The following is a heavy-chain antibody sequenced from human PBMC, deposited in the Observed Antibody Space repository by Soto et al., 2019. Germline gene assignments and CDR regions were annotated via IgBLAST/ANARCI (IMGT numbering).Heavy chain of an antibody. Sequence: EVQLVESGGGLVQPGGSMILSCAASGFTFSRYWMHWDRQATGEGLVWVSRINIDGSSTSYADSVKGRFTISRDNAKNTLYLPMNSLRAEDTAIYYCTIFRVPSWGEGTMVTVS. CDR3: TIFRVPS. CDR2: INIDGSST. CDR1: GFTFSRYW. V-gene: IGHV3-74*01. D-gene: IGHD3-9*01. J-gene: IGHJ3*01.